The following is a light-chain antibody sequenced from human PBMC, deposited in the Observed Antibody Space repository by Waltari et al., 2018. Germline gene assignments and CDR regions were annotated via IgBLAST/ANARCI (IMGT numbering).Light chain of an antibody. CDR3: QQYNNWPPEYT. CDR1: QSVSSN. J-gene: IGKJ2*01. Sequence: EIVMTQSPATLSVSPGESATLSCRASQSVSSNLAWYQQKPGQAPLLLIYGASTRATGIPARFSGSGSGTEFTLTISSMQSEDFAVYYCQQYNNWPPEYTFGQGTKLEIK. V-gene: IGKV3-15*01. CDR2: GAS.